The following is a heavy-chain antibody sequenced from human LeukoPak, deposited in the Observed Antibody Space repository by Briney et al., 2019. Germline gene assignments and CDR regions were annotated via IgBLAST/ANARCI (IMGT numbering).Heavy chain of an antibody. CDR1: GFTFSSYW. V-gene: IGHV3-74*01. J-gene: IGHJ4*02. CDR3: ARETAVSGGIFFDC. Sequence: PGGSVRLSCAASGFTFSSYWMLWVRQAPGKGRVGVSRLSSDGGRTNYADSVQGRLTISRDNAKNTLFLHMYSLRAEDTAVYYCARETAVSGGIFFDCWGQGTLVIVSS. CDR2: LSSDGGRT. D-gene: IGHD3-10*01.